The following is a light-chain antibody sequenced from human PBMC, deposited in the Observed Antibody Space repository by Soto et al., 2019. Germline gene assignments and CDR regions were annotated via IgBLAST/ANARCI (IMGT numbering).Light chain of an antibody. CDR2: AAS. CDR1: QSISSY. CDR3: QQSYSTPPYT. Sequence: DLQMTQSPSSLSASVGDRVTITCRASQSISSYLNWYQQKPGKAPKLLIYAASSLQGGVPSRFSGSGSETDFTLTISSLQPEDFATYYCQQSYSTPPYTFGQGTKLEIK. J-gene: IGKJ2*01. V-gene: IGKV1-39*01.